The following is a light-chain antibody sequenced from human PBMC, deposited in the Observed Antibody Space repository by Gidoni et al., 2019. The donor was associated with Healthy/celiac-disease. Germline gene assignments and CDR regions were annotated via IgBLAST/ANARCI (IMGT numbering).Light chain of an antibody. CDR2: AAS. CDR1: QGISSY. J-gene: IGKJ1*01. Sequence: AIRVTQCPSSFAASTGDRVTITCLASQGISSYFAWYQHKPGKAPKLLIYAASPLESGVPTRFSGSGSGTDFTLTISCLQSEDFGTYYCQQYYSYPRTFGQGTKVEIK. CDR3: QQYYSYPRT. V-gene: IGKV1-8*01.